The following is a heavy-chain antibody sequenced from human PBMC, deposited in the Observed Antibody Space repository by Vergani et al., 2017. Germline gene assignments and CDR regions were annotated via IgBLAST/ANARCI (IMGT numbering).Heavy chain of an antibody. D-gene: IGHD1-26*01. CDR2: IIPIFGTA. Sequence: QVQLVQSGAEVKKPGASVKVSCKASGYNFTNYGITWVRQAPGQGLDWMGWIIPIFGTANYAQKFQGRVTITADESTSTAYMELSSLRSEDTAVYYCARGGGGSYSDGFDYWGQGTLVTVSS. J-gene: IGHJ4*02. CDR3: ARGGGGSYSDGFDY. V-gene: IGHV1-69*13. CDR1: GYNFTNYG.